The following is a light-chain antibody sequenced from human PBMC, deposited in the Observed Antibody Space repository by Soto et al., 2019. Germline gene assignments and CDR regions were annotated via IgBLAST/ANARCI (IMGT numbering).Light chain of an antibody. J-gene: IGLJ3*02. V-gene: IGLV2-11*01. CDR3: SSIAGNALWV. CDR1: SSDVGGYNY. CDR2: DVN. Sequence: QSALTQPPSVSGSPGQSVTISCTGTSSDVGGYNYVSWYQQHPGKAPKLVIYDVNKRPSGVPDLFSGSNSANTDPLTISVLQLEDEADYYCSSIAGNALWVFGGGTKLTVL.